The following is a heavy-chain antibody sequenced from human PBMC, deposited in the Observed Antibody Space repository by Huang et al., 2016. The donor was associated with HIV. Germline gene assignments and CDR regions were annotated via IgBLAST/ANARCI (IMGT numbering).Heavy chain of an antibody. V-gene: IGHV1-3*01. J-gene: IGHJ4*02. CDR3: ASVMGGSYLYFDY. CDR2: VNADNGNT. D-gene: IGHD3-10*01. CDR1: GYAFSTYA. Sequence: QVHLVQSGTEVMKPGASVRISCKASGYAFSTYALHWLRQAPGQRLEWMGWVNADNGNTEYSQKVQGRVTLNKDTSATTTYMELSSLRSEDTALYYCASVMGGSYLYFDYWGQGTLVTVSS.